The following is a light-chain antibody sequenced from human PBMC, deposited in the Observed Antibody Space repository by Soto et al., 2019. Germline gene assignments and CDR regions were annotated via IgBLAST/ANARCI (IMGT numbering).Light chain of an antibody. CDR1: QSISSW. CDR3: QQYEAYPLT. J-gene: IGKJ4*01. V-gene: IGKV1-5*03. CDR2: KAS. Sequence: DIQLTQSPSTLSASVGDRVTITCRASQSISSWLAWYQQKPGKAPKLLVYKASSLESGVPSRISGSGSGTEFTLTISTLQPDDFATYYCQQYEAYPLTFGGGTKVEI.